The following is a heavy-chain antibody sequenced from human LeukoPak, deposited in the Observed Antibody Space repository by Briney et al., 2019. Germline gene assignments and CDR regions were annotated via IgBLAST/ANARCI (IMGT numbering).Heavy chain of an antibody. CDR1: GFTLSTYT. J-gene: IGHJ4*02. CDR3: ARVPVGYGYYFDY. D-gene: IGHD5-18*01. CDR2: ISSSSSYI. V-gene: IGHV3-21*01. Sequence: GGSLRLSCAASGFTLSTYTMNWVRQAPGKGLEWVSSISSSSSYIYYADSVKGRFTISRDNAKNSLYLQMNSLRAEDTAVYYCARVPVGYGYYFDYWGQGTLVTVSS.